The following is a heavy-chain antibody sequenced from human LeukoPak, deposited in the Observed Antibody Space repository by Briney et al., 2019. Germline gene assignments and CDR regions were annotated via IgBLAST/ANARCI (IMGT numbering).Heavy chain of an antibody. CDR2: ISSSSSYI. CDR1: GFTFCSYS. CDR3: ARALGGSTGAFDI. V-gene: IGHV3-21*01. Sequence: KPGGSLRLSCAASGFTFCSYSMNWVRQAPGKGLEWVSSISSSSSYIYYADSVKGRFTISRDNAKNSLYLQMNSLRAEDTAVYYCARALGGSTGAFDIWGQGTMVTVSS. D-gene: IGHD3-16*01. J-gene: IGHJ3*02.